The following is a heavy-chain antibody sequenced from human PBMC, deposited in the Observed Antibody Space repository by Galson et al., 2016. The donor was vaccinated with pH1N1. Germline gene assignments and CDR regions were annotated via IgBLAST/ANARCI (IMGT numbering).Heavy chain of an antibody. J-gene: IGHJ4*01. D-gene: IGHD3-22*01. Sequence: SLRLSCAASGFTFSSFGIHWVRQVPGKGLEWVSFVSAPGLSRYYADSVKGRFTISRDNSKNKVSLNVSSLRVEDTALYYCAKDQSTKIIFQGTFDNWGRGTLVTVSS. CDR3: AKDQSTKIIFQGTFDN. V-gene: IGHV3-23*01. CDR1: GFTFSSFG. CDR2: VSAPGLSR.